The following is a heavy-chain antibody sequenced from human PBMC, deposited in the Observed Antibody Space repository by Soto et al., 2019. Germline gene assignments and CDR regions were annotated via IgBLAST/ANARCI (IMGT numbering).Heavy chain of an antibody. CDR3: AKVLPKQQLGQYYYGMDV. J-gene: IGHJ6*02. V-gene: IGHV3-30*18. CDR1: GFTFSSYG. Sequence: QVQLVESGGGVVQPGRSLRLSCAASGFTFSSYGMHWVRQAPGKGLEWVAVISYDGSNKYYADSVKGRFTISRDNSKNTLYRQMNSLIAEDTAVYYCAKVLPKQQLGQYYYGMDVWGQGTTVTVSS. D-gene: IGHD6-13*01. CDR2: ISYDGSNK.